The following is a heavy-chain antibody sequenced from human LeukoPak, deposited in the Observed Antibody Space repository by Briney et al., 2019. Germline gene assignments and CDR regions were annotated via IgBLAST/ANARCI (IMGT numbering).Heavy chain of an antibody. D-gene: IGHD3-3*01. CDR2: INSDGSST. J-gene: IGHJ4*02. CDR1: GFTFSSYW. V-gene: IGHV3-74*01. CDR3: AKAREVTMFGVVIRGGFDY. Sequence: GGSLRLSCAASGFTFSSYWMHWVRQAPGKGLVWVSRINSDGSSTSYADSVKGRFTISRDNAKNTLYLQMNSLRADDTAVYYCAKAREVTMFGVVIRGGFDYWGQGTLVTVSS.